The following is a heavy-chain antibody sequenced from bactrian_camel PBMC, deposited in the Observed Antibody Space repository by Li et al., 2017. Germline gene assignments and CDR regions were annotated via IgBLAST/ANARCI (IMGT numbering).Heavy chain of an antibody. Sequence: VQLVESGGGSVQAGGSLRLSCTGGRFEFNTYCMGWFRQALGKEREGVALIDSGGDTSYVDSVKGRFNISQDRHKNTLYLQMDSLTPEDTAMYYCAAEYRSRGRPWSMSFKDYPYWGQGTQVTV. V-gene: IGHV3S42*01. D-gene: IGHD1*01. CDR2: IDSGGDT. J-gene: IGHJ4*01. CDR3: AAEYRSRGRPWSMSFKDYPY. CDR1: RFEFNTYC.